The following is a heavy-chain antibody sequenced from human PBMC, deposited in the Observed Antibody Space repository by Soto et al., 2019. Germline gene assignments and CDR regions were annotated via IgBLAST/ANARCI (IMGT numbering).Heavy chain of an antibody. CDR1: GYTFTSYA. CDR2: ISAYNGNT. CDR3: ARGWFGEFVDYFDF. Sequence: QVQLVQSGAEVKKPGASVKVSCKASGYTFTSYAISWVRQAPGQGLEWMGWISAYNGNTNYAQKLQGRVTMTTETSTSTAYIELRSLISDDTAVYYCARGWFGEFVDYFDFWGQGTLLTVSS. V-gene: IGHV1-18*01. D-gene: IGHD3-10*01. J-gene: IGHJ4*02.